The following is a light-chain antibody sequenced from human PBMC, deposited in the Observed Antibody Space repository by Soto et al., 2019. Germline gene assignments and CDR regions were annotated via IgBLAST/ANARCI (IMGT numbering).Light chain of an antibody. V-gene: IGKV3-20*01. CDR1: QSVSRSY. Sequence: EIVLTQSPGTLSLSPGERGTLSCRASQSVSRSYLAWYQQKPGQTPRLLIYGASTRATDIPDRFSGSGSGTDFTLTISRLEPEDFAVYYCQQYGSSPLTFGGGTKVEIK. CDR3: QQYGSSPLT. CDR2: GAS. J-gene: IGKJ4*01.